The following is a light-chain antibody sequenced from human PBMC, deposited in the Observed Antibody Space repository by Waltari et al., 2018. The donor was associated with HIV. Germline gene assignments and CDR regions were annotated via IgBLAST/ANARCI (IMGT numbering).Light chain of an antibody. J-gene: IGLJ1*01. CDR2: MVT. Sequence: QASLTQPVSVSGSPGKSVNTSCAGTGRDVGGYQLFAWYQLHPGKAPKLLIYMVTGRPSGISNRFSGRKAGNTASLTSSGLRPEDVAEYYCCSFSTKPFVVGTLTTFTVL. CDR3: CSFSTKPFV. CDR1: GRDVGGYQL. V-gene: IGLV2-23*02.